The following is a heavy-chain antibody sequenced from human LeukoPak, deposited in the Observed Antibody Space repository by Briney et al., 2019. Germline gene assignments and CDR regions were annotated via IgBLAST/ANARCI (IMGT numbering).Heavy chain of an antibody. D-gene: IGHD1-14*01. Sequence: ASVKVSCKASGYTFTGYYMHWVRQAPGQGLEWMGWINPNSGGTNYAQKFRGRFTMKRDPPISTAYMALSRQRSDDAAVYDCARDLKNRHDAFDIWGQGTMVTVSS. CDR3: ARDLKNRHDAFDI. CDR1: GYTFTGYY. CDR2: INPNSGGT. V-gene: IGHV1-2*02. J-gene: IGHJ3*02.